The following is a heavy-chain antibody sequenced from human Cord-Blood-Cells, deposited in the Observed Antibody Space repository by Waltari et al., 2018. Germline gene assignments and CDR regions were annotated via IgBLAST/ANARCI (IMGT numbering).Heavy chain of an antibody. D-gene: IGHD2-2*01. CDR3: ARSCSSTSCYYYYYYGMDV. CDR2: ISAYNGNT. J-gene: IGHJ6*02. CDR1: GYTFTSYG. Sequence: QVQLVQSGAEVKKPGASVKVSCKASGYTFTSYGISWVRQAPGQGLEWMGWISAYNGNTNYAQKSQGRVTMTTDTSTSTAYMELRSLRSDDTAVYYCARSCSSTSCYYYYYYGMDVWGQGITVTVSS. V-gene: IGHV1-18*01.